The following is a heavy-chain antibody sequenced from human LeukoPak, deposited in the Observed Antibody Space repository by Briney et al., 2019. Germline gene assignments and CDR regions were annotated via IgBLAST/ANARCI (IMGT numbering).Heavy chain of an antibody. J-gene: IGHJ4*02. V-gene: IGHV3-23*01. CDR3: AKLFSIVGATEGFDY. CDR1: GFTFSSYA. Sequence: GGSLRLSCAASGFTFSSYAMSWVRQAPGKGLEWVSAISGSGGSTYYADSVKGRFTISRDNSKNTLYLQMNSLRAEDTAVYYCAKLFSIVGATEGFDYWDQGTLVTVSS. D-gene: IGHD1-26*01. CDR2: ISGSGGST.